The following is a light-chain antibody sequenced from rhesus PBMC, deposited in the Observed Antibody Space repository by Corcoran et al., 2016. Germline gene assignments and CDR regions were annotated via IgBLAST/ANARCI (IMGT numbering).Light chain of an antibody. CDR1: QSFSSS. V-gene: IGKV1-46*01. CDR2: IAS. Sequence: DIQMTQSPSSLSATVGDTVTITCRASQSFSSSLAWYQQKPVKAPKLLIYIASSLQSGVPSRFSGSKSGTDFTLTIRRLQPEDIDSYYCQQYYSDPYTFSQGTKVEI. J-gene: IGKJ2*01. CDR3: QQYYSDPYT.